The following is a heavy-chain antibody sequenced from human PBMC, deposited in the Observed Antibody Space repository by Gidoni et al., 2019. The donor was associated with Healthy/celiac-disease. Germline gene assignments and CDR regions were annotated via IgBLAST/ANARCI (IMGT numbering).Heavy chain of an antibody. CDR3: ARDSYCGGDCYGQATYYYGMDV. CDR1: GFTFSSYE. Sequence: EVQLVESGGGLVQPGGSLRLSCAASGFTFSSYEMNWVRQAPGKGLERVSYISSSGSTIYYADSVKCRFTISRDNAKNSLYLQMNSLRDEDTAVYDCARDSYCGGDCYGQATYYYGMDVWGQGTTVTVSS. CDR2: ISSSGSTI. D-gene: IGHD2-21*01. J-gene: IGHJ6*02. V-gene: IGHV3-48*03.